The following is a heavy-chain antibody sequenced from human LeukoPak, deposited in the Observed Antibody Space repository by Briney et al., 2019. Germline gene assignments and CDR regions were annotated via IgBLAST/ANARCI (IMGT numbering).Heavy chain of an antibody. CDR1: GGSISSGVYY. J-gene: IGHJ5*01. D-gene: IGHD3-16*01. Sequence: SETLSLTCTVSGGSISSGVYYWSWIRQPAGKGLEWIGRIYTSATTHYTPSLQSRVTISVDTSKNQLSLQMTSVTAADTAVYYCARGAHGYVGWFDSWGQGTLVTVSS. CDR2: IYTSATT. CDR3: ARGAHGYVGWFDS. V-gene: IGHV4-61*02.